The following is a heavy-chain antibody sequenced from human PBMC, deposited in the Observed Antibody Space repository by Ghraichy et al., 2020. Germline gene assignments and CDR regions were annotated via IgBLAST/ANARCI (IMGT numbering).Heavy chain of an antibody. J-gene: IGHJ5*02. V-gene: IGHV4-39*01. Sequence: SETLSPTCTVSGGSISSSSYYWGWIRQPPGKGLEWIGTIYYSGSTYYNPSLRSRVTISVDTSKNQFSQKLSSVTAADTAVYYCAKVSYYYDTSGYRGWFDPWGQGTLVTVSS. CDR3: AKVSYYYDTSGYRGWFDP. CDR2: IYYSGST. CDR1: GGSISSSSYY. D-gene: IGHD3-22*01.